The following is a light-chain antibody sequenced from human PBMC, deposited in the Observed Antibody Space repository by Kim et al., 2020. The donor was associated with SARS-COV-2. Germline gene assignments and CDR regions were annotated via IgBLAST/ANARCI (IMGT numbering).Light chain of an antibody. Sequence: GQSITISCTGTSRDIGAYNYVSWYQQHPGKAPKLMIYDVSDRSSGVSTRFSGSKSGNTASLTISGLQAEDEADYYCSSYTTTSTLVFGTGTKVTVL. V-gene: IGLV2-14*03. CDR2: DVS. J-gene: IGLJ1*01. CDR3: SSYTTTSTLV. CDR1: SRDIGAYNY.